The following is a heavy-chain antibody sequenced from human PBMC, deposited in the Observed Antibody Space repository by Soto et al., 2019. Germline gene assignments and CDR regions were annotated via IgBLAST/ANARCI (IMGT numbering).Heavy chain of an antibody. V-gene: IGHV4-39*01. CDR1: GGSITSSTYY. Sequence: SETLSLTCTVSGGSITSSTYYWGWIRQPPGKGLEWIGNIYYSGTTYYNPSLKSRVTISVDTSKNQFSLKLSSVTAADTAVYYCATYLAQGVNFDYWGQGTLVTVSS. CDR2: IYYSGTT. CDR3: ATYLAQGVNFDY. D-gene: IGHD2-8*01. J-gene: IGHJ4*02.